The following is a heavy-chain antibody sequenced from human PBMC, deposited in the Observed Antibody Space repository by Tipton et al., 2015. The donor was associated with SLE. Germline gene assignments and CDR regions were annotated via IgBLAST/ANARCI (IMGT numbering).Heavy chain of an antibody. Sequence: TLSLTCTVSGDYISNYYWSWLRLPPGKGLEWLGYIYYGETTLYNPSLESRVTVSVDTSKNQLSLKLTSMTAADTALYFCARSYGYGVFDSWGQGTLVTVSS. D-gene: IGHD5-18*01. CDR2: IYYGETT. V-gene: IGHV4-59*01. CDR1: GDYISNYY. J-gene: IGHJ4*02. CDR3: ARSYGYGVFDS.